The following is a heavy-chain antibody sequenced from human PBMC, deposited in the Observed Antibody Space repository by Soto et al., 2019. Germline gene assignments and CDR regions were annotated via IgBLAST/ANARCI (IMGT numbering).Heavy chain of an antibody. V-gene: IGHV1-69*06. CDR3: ASLDEYGGYRGFDP. CDR2: IIPIFGTA. Sequence: SVKVSCKASGGTFSSYAISWVRQAPGQGLEWMGGIIPIFGTANYAQKFQGRVTITADKSTSTAYMELSSVTAADTAVYYCASLDEYGGYRGFDPWGQGMLVTVSS. J-gene: IGHJ5*02. CDR1: GGTFSSYA. D-gene: IGHD4-17*01.